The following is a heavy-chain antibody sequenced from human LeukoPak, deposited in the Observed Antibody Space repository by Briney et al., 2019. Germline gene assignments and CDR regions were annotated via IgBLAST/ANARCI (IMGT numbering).Heavy chain of an antibody. Sequence: ASVKVSCKASGYTFTSYDINWVRQATGQGLEWMGWMNPNSGNTGYAQKFQGRVSMTRNTSISTAYMELSSLRSEDTAVYYCARATGYYLYYYYYGMDVWGQGTTVTVSS. CDR3: ARATGYYLYYYYYGMDV. D-gene: IGHD3-9*01. V-gene: IGHV1-8*01. J-gene: IGHJ6*02. CDR2: MNPNSGNT. CDR1: GYTFTSYD.